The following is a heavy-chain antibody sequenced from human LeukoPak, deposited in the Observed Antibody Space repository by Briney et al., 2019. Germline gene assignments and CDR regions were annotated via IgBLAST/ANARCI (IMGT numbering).Heavy chain of an antibody. J-gene: IGHJ4*02. Sequence: PSETLSLTCTVSGGSISSYYWSWIRQPPGKGLEWIGYIYYSGSTNYNPSLKSRVTISVDTSKNQFSLKLSSVTAADTAVYYCARHSCSGGSCYFDYWGQGTLVTVSS. D-gene: IGHD2-15*01. CDR1: GGSISSYY. CDR2: IYYSGST. V-gene: IGHV4-59*08. CDR3: ARHSCSGGSCYFDY.